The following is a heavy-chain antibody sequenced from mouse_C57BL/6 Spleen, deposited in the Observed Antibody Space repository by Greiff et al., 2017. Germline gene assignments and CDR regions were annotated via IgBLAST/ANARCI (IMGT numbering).Heavy chain of an antibody. Sequence: VKLMESGAELVRPGASVTLSCKASGYTFTDYEMHWVKQTPVHGLEWIGAIDPETGGTAYNQKFKGKAILTADKSSSTAYMELRSLTSEDSAVYYCTRGGYGNYFDYWGQGTTLTVSS. V-gene: IGHV1-15*01. CDR2: IDPETGGT. J-gene: IGHJ2*01. CDR3: TRGGYGNYFDY. CDR1: GYTFTDYE. D-gene: IGHD2-10*02.